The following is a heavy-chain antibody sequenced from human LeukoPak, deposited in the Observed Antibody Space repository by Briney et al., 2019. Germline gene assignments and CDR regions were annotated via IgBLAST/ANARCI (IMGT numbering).Heavy chain of an antibody. CDR3: ARGHSNYLY. CDR2: INHSGST. J-gene: IGHJ4*02. Sequence: PSETLSLTCAVYGGSFSGYYWSWIRQPPGKGLEWIGEINHSGSTNYNPSLKSRVTISVGTSKNQFSLKLSSVTAADTAVYYCARGHSNYLYWGQGTLVTVSS. CDR1: GGSFSGYY. D-gene: IGHD4-11*01. V-gene: IGHV4-34*01.